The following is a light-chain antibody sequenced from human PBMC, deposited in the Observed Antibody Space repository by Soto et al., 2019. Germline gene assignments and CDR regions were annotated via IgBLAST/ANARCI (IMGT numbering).Light chain of an antibody. CDR3: AAWDDSLSGVV. J-gene: IGLJ2*01. CDR2: SNN. CDR1: SSNIGSNY. V-gene: IGLV1-47*02. Sequence: QSVLTQPPSASGTPGQRFTISCSGSSSNIGSNYVYWYQQLPGTAPKLLIYSNNQRPSGVPDRFSGSKSGTSASLAISGLRSEDEADYYCAAWDDSLSGVVFGGGTKVTVL.